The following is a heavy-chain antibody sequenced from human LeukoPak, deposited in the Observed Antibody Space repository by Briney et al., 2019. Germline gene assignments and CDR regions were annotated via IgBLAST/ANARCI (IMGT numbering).Heavy chain of an antibody. D-gene: IGHD5-18*01. CDR2: ISHDGSNK. Sequence: PGRSLKLSCAASGYTFTGYGMHWVRQAPGKGLEWVAVISHDGSNKYYADSVKGRFTISRDTSKTTVYLQMNSLRAEDTALYYCARDAGYSYGYIYYYYGMDVWGKGTTVTVSS. V-gene: IGHV3-33*01. CDR3: ARDAGYSYGYIYYYYGMDV. CDR1: GYTFTGYG. J-gene: IGHJ6*04.